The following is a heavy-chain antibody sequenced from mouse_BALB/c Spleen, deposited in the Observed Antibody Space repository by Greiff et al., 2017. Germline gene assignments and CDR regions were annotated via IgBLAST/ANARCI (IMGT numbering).Heavy chain of an antibody. V-gene: IGHV7-3*02. D-gene: IGHD2-4*01. CDR3: ARGLLYYDYSWFAY. Sequence: EVHLVESGGGLVQPGGSLRLSCATSGFTFTDYYMSWVRQPPGKALEWLGFIRNKANGYTTEYSASVKGRFTISRDNSQSILYLQMNTLRAEDSATYYCARGLLYYDYSWFAYWGQGTLVTVSA. J-gene: IGHJ3*01. CDR2: IRNKANGYTT. CDR1: GFTFTDYY.